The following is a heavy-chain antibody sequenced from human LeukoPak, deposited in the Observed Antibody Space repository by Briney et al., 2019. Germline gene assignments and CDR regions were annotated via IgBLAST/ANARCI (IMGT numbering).Heavy chain of an antibody. V-gene: IGHV3-23*01. J-gene: IGHJ4*02. CDR2: LSGGGYST. Sequence: GGSLRLSCAASGFTFSRHVMNWVRQAPGKGLYWVSALSGGGYSTYYAHCVKGRFTPSRDNSTHTLYLQMNSLRAEDTAVYYCAGVVGFRWGQGTLVTVSS. CDR3: AGVVGFR. CDR1: GFTFSRHV. D-gene: IGHD2-2*01.